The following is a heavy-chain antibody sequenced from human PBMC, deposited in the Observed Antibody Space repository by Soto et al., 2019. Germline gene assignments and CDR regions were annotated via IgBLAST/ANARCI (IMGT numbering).Heavy chain of an antibody. CDR1: GFTFSSYA. J-gene: IGHJ6*02. D-gene: IGHD6-13*01. Sequence: EVQLLESGGGLVQPGGYLRLSCAASGFTFSSYAMSWVRQAPGKGLEWVSAISGSGGSTYYADYVKGRFTISRDNSKNTLYLQMNSLRAEGTAVYYCAEDLEIAAAGTYYYYGMDVWGQGTTVTVSS. CDR2: ISGSGGST. CDR3: AEDLEIAAAGTYYYYGMDV. V-gene: IGHV3-23*01.